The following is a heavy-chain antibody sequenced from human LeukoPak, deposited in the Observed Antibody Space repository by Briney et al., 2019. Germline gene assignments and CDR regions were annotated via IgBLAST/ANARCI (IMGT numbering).Heavy chain of an antibody. D-gene: IGHD6-6*01. CDR1: GFTFINYE. Sequence: GGSLRLSCVASGFTFINYEINWVRQAPGKGLERVSYIDRSATTTYYADSAKGRFTISRDSAKNSVSLQMNSLRTEDTAVYYCARAPGSTAAHHFYAMDVWGKGTTVIVSS. CDR2: IDRSATTT. V-gene: IGHV3-48*03. J-gene: IGHJ6*04. CDR3: ARAPGSTAAHHFYAMDV.